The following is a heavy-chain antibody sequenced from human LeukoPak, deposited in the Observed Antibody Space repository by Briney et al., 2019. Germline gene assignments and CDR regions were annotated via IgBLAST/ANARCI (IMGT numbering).Heavy chain of an antibody. J-gene: IGHJ4*02. CDR3: AKDQWDTVVVTAAVHY. V-gene: IGHV3-23*01. CDR2: ISGSGGST. Sequence: PGGSLRLSCAASGFTFSSYAMSWVRQAPGKGLEWVSAISGSGGSTYYADSVKGRFTISRDNSKNTLYLQMNSLRAEDTAVYYCAKDQWDTVVVTAAVHYWGQGTLVTVSS. D-gene: IGHD2-2*01. CDR1: GFTFSSYA.